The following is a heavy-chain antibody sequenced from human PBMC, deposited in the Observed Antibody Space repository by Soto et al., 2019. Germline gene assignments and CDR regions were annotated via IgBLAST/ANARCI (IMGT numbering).Heavy chain of an antibody. D-gene: IGHD6-13*01. Sequence: PGGSQRLSCAASGFTFSSYGMHWVRQAPGKGLEWVAVIWCDGSNKYYADSVKGRFTISRDNSKNTLYLQMNSLRAEDTAVYYCARVGLAAAGIDYWGQGTLVTVSS. V-gene: IGHV3-33*01. CDR2: IWCDGSNK. J-gene: IGHJ4*02. CDR1: GFTFSSYG. CDR3: ARVGLAAAGIDY.